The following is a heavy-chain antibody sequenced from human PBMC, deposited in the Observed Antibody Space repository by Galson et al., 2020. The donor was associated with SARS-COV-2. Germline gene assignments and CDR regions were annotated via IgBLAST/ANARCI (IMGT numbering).Heavy chain of an antibody. CDR3: ARGFGYGVPDYYFDY. D-gene: IGHD4-17*01. CDR2: ISSSTNTI. CDR1: GFTFSDYF. V-gene: IGHV3-11*01. Sequence: GESLKISCAASGFTFSDYFMSWIRQAPGKGLEWVSYISSSTNTIHYADSVKGRFTISRDNAKNSLFLQMNSLKAEDTAVYYCARGFGYGVPDYYFDYWGQGTLVTVSS. J-gene: IGHJ4*02.